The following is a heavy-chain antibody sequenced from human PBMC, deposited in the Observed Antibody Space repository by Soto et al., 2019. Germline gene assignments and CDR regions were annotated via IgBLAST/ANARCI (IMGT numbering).Heavy chain of an antibody. CDR3: ARDIGITMVRGRARGGMDV. CDR2: IYPGDSDT. D-gene: IGHD3-10*01. V-gene: IGHV5-51*01. J-gene: IGHJ6*02. Sequence: HGESLKISCKGSEYRFTSYWIGWVRQMPGKGLEWMGIIYPGDSDTRYSPSFQGQVTISADKSISTAYLQWSSLKASDTAMYYCARDIGITMVRGRARGGMDVWGQANTVTVSS. CDR1: EYRFTSYW.